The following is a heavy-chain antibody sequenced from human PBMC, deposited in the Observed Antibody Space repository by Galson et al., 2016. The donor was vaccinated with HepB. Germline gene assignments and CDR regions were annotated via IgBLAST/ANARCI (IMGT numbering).Heavy chain of an antibody. J-gene: IGHJ4*02. CDR1: GFTFSSYA. V-gene: IGHV3-23*01. CDR3: ARATSIVVVTPPC. Sequence: SLRLSCAVSGFTFSSYAMSWVRQAPGKGLEWVSIISGSGNSIYYADSVKGRFTISRDNSKNMLHLQMNSLRAEDTAVYYCARATSIVVVTPPCWGQGTLVTVSS. CDR2: ISGSGNSI. D-gene: IGHD2-21*02.